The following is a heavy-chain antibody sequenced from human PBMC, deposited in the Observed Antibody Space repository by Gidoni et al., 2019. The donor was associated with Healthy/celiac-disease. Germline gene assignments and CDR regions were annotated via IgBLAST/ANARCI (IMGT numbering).Heavy chain of an antibody. Sequence: EVQLVESGGVLVQPGGSVSLSCAASGFTFSSYWMHWVRQAPGKGLGWVSRINSDGSSTSYADSVKGRFTISRDNAKNTLYLQMNSLRAEDTAVYYCARVWGLVSDFDYWGQGTLVTVSS. CDR1: GFTFSSYW. CDR3: ARVWGLVSDFDY. CDR2: INSDGSST. V-gene: IGHV3-74*01. J-gene: IGHJ4*02. D-gene: IGHD3-10*01.